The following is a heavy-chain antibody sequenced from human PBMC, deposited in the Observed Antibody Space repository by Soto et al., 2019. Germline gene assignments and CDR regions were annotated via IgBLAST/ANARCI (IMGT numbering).Heavy chain of an antibody. CDR1: GYTFTSHY. CDR3: ATPSGY. J-gene: IGHJ4*02. Sequence: ASVKVSCKASGYTFTSHYMHWVRQAPAQGLEWMGLINPSAGSKSYAQSFQGRVTMTRDTSTSTVFVDPSSLRSEDTAIYYCATPSGYWGQGTLVTVSS. D-gene: IGHD3-10*01. V-gene: IGHV1-46*01. CDR2: INPSAGSK.